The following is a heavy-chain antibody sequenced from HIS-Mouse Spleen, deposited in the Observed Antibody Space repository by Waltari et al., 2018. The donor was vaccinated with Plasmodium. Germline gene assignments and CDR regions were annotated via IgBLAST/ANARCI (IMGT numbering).Heavy chain of an antibody. CDR1: GGSISSYY. D-gene: IGHD6-13*01. Sequence: QVQLQESGPGLVKPSETLSLTCTVSGGSISSYYWSWILQPAGKGLEWIGRIYTSGSTNYNPSLKSRVTMSVDTSKNQFSLKLSSVTAADTAVYYCARGPAAAGNWRHYGMDVWGQGTTVTVSS. CDR2: IYTSGST. J-gene: IGHJ6*02. V-gene: IGHV4-4*07. CDR3: ARGPAAAGNWRHYGMDV.